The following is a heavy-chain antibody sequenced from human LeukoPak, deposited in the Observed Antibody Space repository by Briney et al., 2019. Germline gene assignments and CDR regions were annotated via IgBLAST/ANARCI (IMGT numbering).Heavy chain of an antibody. CDR2: IIPILGIA. Sequence: SVKVSCKASGGTFSSYAISWVRQAPGQGLEWLGRIIPILGIANYAQKFQGRVTITADKSTSTAYMELSSLRSEDTAVYYCARDRLGYNFRGLDYWGQGTPVTVSS. D-gene: IGHD5-24*01. CDR1: GGTFSSYA. J-gene: IGHJ4*02. V-gene: IGHV1-69*04. CDR3: ARDRLGYNFRGLDY.